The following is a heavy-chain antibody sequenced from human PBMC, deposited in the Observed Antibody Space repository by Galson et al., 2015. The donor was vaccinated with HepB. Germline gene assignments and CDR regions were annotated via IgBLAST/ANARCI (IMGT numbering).Heavy chain of an antibody. CDR1: GFTFSNAW. J-gene: IGHJ3*02. CDR3: TTDSGSYYVDAFDI. CDR2: IKSKTDGGTT. V-gene: IGHV3-15*01. D-gene: IGHD1-26*01. Sequence: SLRLSCAASGFTFSNAWMSWVRQAPGKGLEWVGRIKSKTDGGTTDYAAPVKGRFTISRDDSKNTLYLQMNSLKTEDTAVYYCTTDSGSYYVDAFDIWGQGTMVTVSS.